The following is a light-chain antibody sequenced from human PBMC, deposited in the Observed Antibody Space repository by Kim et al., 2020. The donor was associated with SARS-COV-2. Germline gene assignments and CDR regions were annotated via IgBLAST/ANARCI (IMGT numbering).Light chain of an antibody. CDR3: QAWDSGTAVV. V-gene: IGLV3-1*01. J-gene: IGLJ2*01. CDR2: QDT. CDR1: ELGDKY. Sequence: SYELTQPPSVSVSPGQTASITCSGDELGDKYVFWYQQRPGQSPVLVIYQDTKRPSGFPERFSASNSGNTATLTISGTQPTDEADYYCQAWDSGTAVVFGEGTQLTVL.